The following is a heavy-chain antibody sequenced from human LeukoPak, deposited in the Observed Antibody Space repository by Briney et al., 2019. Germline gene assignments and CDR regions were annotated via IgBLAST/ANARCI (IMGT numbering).Heavy chain of an antibody. CDR1: GYTFTSYY. Sequence: ASVKVSCKASGYTFTSYYMHWVRQAPGQGLEWMGWINPNSGGTNYAQKFQGRVTMTRDTSISTAYMELSRLRSDDTAVYYCARSLWFGGPFDYWGQGTLVTVSS. J-gene: IGHJ4*02. CDR2: INPNSGGT. D-gene: IGHD3-10*01. CDR3: ARSLWFGGPFDY. V-gene: IGHV1-2*02.